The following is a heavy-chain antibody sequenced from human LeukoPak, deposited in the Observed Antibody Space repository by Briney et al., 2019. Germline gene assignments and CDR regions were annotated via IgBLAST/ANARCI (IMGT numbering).Heavy chain of an antibody. J-gene: IGHJ6*03. V-gene: IGHV3-30*01. CDR2: ISYDGSNK. CDR3: ARDQAARGMDV. Sequence: PGGSLRLSCAAAGFTFSSYAMHWVRQAPGKGLEWVAVISYDGSNKYYADSVKGRFTISRDNSKNTLYLQMNSLRAEDTAVYYCARDQAARGMDVWGKGTTVTVSS. D-gene: IGHD6-6*01. CDR1: GFTFSSYA.